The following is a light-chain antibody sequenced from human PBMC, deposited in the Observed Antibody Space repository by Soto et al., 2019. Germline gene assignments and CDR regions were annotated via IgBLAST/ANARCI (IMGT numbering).Light chain of an antibody. Sequence: EIVMTQSPATLSVSPGERATLSCRASQSISSNLAWYQQRPGQAPRLLIYTASTRATGVPARFSGSGSGTEFTLTVSSLQSEDFAVYFCQQYNNWPPVTFGQGTKLQIK. CDR1: QSISSN. CDR2: TAS. J-gene: IGKJ2*01. V-gene: IGKV3-15*01. CDR3: QQYNNWPPVT.